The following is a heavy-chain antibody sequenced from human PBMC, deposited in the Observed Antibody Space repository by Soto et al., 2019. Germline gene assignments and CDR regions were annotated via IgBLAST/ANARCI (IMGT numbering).Heavy chain of an antibody. D-gene: IGHD3-10*01. V-gene: IGHV5-51*01. Sequence: GEALKISCKGSGDSFTSDGVGWVLQIPGEGLEWMGIIYPGDSDTRYSPSFQGQVTISADKSISTAYLQWSSLKASDTAMYYCARRGWFGEFGGMDVWGQGTTVTVSS. J-gene: IGHJ6*02. CDR1: GDSFTSDG. CDR3: ARRGWFGEFGGMDV. CDR2: IYPGDSDT.